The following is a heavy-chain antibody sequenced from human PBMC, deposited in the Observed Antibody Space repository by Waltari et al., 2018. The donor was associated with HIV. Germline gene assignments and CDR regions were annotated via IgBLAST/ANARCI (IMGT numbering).Heavy chain of an antibody. CDR2: ISFDGTKQ. D-gene: IGHD3-10*01. V-gene: IGHV3-30*03. CDR1: GFRSSYYG. J-gene: IGHJ4*02. CDR3: ARDVLMYYSGSGTPGGLDY. Sequence: QVHLEESGGGVVQPGRSLRLSCAASGFRSSYYGIHWARQAPGKGLEWVGVISFDGTKQYYADSVKGRFTISRDNSKSTLSLEMDNLRADDTAVYYCARDVLMYYSGSGTPGGLDYWGQGTLVTVSS.